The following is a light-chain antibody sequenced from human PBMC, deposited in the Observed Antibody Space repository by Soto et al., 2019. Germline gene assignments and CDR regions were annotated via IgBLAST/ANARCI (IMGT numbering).Light chain of an antibody. CDR1: QSVSSF. V-gene: IGKV3-11*01. J-gene: IGKJ4*01. CDR2: DAS. CDR3: QQHTNWPLT. Sequence: ETVLTQSPATLSLSPGEGATLPCRASQSVSSFLAWYQQKPGQAPRLLIYDASNRATGIPARFSGSGSGTDFTLTISSLEPEDFAVYYCQQHTNWPLTFGGGTKVDIK.